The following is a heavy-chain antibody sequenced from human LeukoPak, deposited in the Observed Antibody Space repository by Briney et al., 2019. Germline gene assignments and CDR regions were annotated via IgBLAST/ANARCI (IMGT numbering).Heavy chain of an antibody. CDR3: ATVPRIPAVGNTEYFQH. CDR1: GYSFTSYW. V-gene: IGHV5-51*01. Sequence: GESLKISCKGSGYSFTSYWIGWVRQMPGRGLEWMGIVNPGDSDTRYSPSFQGQVTISVDKSISTAYLQWSSLQASDTAMYYCATVPRIPAVGNTEYFQHWGQGTLVTVSS. J-gene: IGHJ1*01. CDR2: VNPGDSDT. D-gene: IGHD6-13*01.